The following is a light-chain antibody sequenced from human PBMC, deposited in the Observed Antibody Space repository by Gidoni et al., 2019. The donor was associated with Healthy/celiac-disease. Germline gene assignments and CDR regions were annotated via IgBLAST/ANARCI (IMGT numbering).Light chain of an antibody. Sequence: QSVMTQPPSVSGAPGQRVTISCTGSSSNIGAGYDVHWYQQLPGTAPKLLIYGNSNRPAGVPDRFSGSKSGTSASLAITVLQAEDEADYYCQSYDSSLSGSVFGGGNKLTVL. CDR2: GNS. V-gene: IGLV1-40*01. J-gene: IGLJ2*01. CDR1: SSNIGAGYD. CDR3: QSYDSSLSGSV.